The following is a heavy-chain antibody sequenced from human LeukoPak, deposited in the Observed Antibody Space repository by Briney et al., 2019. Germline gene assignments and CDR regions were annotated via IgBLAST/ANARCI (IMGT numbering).Heavy chain of an antibody. D-gene: IGHD3-3*01. Sequence: GGSLRLSCAASGFIFSSYAISWVRQAPGKGLEWVSGIRTSGETFYADSVKGRFTISRDISKSTVYLQMSSLRAEDSAIYYCATLLYDVWTGINWFDPWGQGTLVTVSS. CDR2: IRTSGET. V-gene: IGHV3-23*01. CDR1: GFIFSSYA. J-gene: IGHJ5*02. CDR3: ATLLYDVWTGINWFDP.